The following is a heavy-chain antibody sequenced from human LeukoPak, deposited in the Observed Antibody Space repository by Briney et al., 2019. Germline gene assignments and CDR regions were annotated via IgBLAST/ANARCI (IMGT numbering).Heavy chain of an antibody. CDR3: AREYSSSSIDY. Sequence: SETLSLTCTVSGSSISSSDYYWGWVRQPPGKGLEWIGRVHYSGNTYYNPSLKSRVIIFGDTSKNQFSLKLSSVTAADTAVYYCAREYSSSSIDYWGQGTLVTVSS. J-gene: IGHJ4*02. CDR2: VHYSGNT. D-gene: IGHD6-6*01. CDR1: GSSISSSDYY. V-gene: IGHV4-39*02.